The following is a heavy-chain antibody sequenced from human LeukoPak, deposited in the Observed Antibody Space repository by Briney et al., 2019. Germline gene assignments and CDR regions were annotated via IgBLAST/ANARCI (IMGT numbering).Heavy chain of an antibody. CDR2: IRYDESNK. J-gene: IGHJ4*02. D-gene: IGHD6-13*01. V-gene: IGHV3-30*02. CDR1: GFTFSGYG. CDR3: AGHGPGVAADKDF. Sequence: GGSLRLSCAASGFTFSGYGMHWVRQAPGKGLEWVSFIRYDESNKFYADSVKGRFTISRDNSKNTLYLQMNSLTIDDTAVYYCAGHGPGVAADKDFWGQGTLVTVSS.